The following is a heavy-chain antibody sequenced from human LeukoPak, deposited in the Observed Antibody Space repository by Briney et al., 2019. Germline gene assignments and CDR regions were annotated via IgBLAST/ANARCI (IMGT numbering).Heavy chain of an antibody. CDR2: ITSRSKRYAT. V-gene: IGHV3-73*01. CDR1: GFTFSGSA. CDR3: TRQVVAGNWSDY. J-gene: IGHJ4*02. Sequence: GGSLKLSCAASGFTFSGSAMHWVRQASGKGLEWVGRITSRSKRYATAYAASVKGRFTISRDDSKNTAYLQMNSLKTEDTAVYYCTRQVVAGNWSDYWGQGTLVTASS. D-gene: IGHD6-19*01.